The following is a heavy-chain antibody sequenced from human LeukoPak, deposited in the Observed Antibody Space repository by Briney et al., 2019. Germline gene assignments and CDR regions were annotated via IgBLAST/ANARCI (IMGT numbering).Heavy chain of an antibody. CDR3: ARASYCSGGSCWIDY. J-gene: IGHJ4*02. CDR1: GGSFSGYY. V-gene: IGHV4-34*01. CDR2: INHSGST. D-gene: IGHD2-15*01. Sequence: SETLSLTCAVYGGSFSGYYWSWIRQPPGKGPEWIGEINHSGSTNYNPSLKSRVTISVDTSKNQFSLKLSSVTAADTAVYYCARASYCSGGSCWIDYWGQGTLVTVSS.